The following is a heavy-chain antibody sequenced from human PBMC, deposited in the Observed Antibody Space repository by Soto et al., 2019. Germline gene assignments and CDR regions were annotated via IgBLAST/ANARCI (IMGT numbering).Heavy chain of an antibody. V-gene: IGHV1-69*13. CDR1: GGTFSSYR. D-gene: IGHD6-13*01. Sequence: SVKVSCNASGGTFSSYRFNWVRQARGQGLEWLGGIVPIYRTADYAQKFQGRVTITADESTRTVYLELSSLKSQDTALYYCARDSGAKLSSSWGQGTLVTVSS. J-gene: IGHJ4*02. CDR2: IVPIYRTA. CDR3: ARDSGAKLSSS.